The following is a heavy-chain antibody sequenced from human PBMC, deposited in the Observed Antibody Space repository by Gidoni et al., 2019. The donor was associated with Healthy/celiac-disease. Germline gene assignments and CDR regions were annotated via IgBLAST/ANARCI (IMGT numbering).Heavy chain of an antibody. CDR3: AHTSEAAIEGYAFDI. D-gene: IGHD6-13*01. CDR1: GFSLSTSGVG. J-gene: IGHJ3*02. Sequence: QSTLKESGPTLVKPTQTLTLNCTFSGFSLSTSGVGVGWIRQPPGKALEWLALIYWNDDKRYSPSLKSRLTITKDPSKNQVVLTMTNMYPVDTSTYYCAHTSEAAIEGYAFDILGQGTMITVSS. CDR2: IYWNDDK. V-gene: IGHV2-5*01.